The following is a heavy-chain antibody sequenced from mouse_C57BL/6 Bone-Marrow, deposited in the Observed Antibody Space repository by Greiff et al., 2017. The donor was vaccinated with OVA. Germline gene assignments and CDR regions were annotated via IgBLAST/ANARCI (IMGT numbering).Heavy chain of an antibody. Sequence: EVQVVESGPVLVKPGASVKMSCKASGYTFTDYYMNWVKQSHGKSLEWIGVINPYNGGTSYNKKVKGKATLTVDKSSSTAYMELNSLTSEDSAVYYCARTYGSYYFDYWGQGTTLTVSS. CDR3: ARTYGSYYFDY. CDR1: GYTFTDYY. D-gene: IGHD1-1*01. V-gene: IGHV1-19*01. J-gene: IGHJ2*01. CDR2: INPYNGGT.